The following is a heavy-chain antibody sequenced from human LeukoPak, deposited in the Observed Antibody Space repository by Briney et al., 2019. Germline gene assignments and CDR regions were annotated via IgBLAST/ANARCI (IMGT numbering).Heavy chain of an antibody. D-gene: IGHD4-23*01. J-gene: IGHJ6*03. CDR3: ARDSDDYDGAHYYMDV. Sequence: NSGGSLRLSCAASGFTFSSYAMNWVRQAPGKGLEWVSSISSSSSYIYYADSVKGRFTISRDNAKNSLYLQMNSLRAEDTAVYYCARDSDDYDGAHYYMDVWGKGTTVTVSS. CDR2: ISSSSSYI. V-gene: IGHV3-21*01. CDR1: GFTFSSYA.